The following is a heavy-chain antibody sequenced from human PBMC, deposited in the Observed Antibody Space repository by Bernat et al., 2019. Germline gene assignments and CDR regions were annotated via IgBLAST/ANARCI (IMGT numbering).Heavy chain of an antibody. CDR2: ISYDGSNK. V-gene: IGHV3-30*18. CDR1: GFTFSSYG. CDR3: AKDHAPYSSSWYYFDY. J-gene: IGHJ4*02. Sequence: QVQLVESGGGVVQPGRSLRLSCAASGFTFSSYGMHWVRQAPGKGLEWVAVISYDGSNKYYADSVKGRFTISRDNSKNTLYLQMNSLRAEDTAVYYCAKDHAPYSSSWYYFDYWGRGTLVTVSS. D-gene: IGHD6-13*01.